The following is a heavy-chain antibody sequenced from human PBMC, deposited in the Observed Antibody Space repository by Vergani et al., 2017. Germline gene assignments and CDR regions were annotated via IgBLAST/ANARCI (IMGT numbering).Heavy chain of an antibody. D-gene: IGHD3-10*01. CDR1: GGSISSGDYY. J-gene: IGHJ6*02. Sequence: QVQLQESGPGLVKPSQTLSLTCTVSGGSISSGDYYWSWIRQPPGKGLEWIGYIYYSGSTYYNPSPKSRVTISVDTSKNQFSLKLSSVTAADTAVYYCARVGVVRGVSYYYYYYGMDVWGQGP. CDR3: ARVGVVRGVSYYYYYYGMDV. V-gene: IGHV4-30-4*08. CDR2: IYYSGST.